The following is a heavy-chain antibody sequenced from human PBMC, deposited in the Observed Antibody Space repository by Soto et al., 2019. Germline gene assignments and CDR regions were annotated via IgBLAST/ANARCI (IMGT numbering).Heavy chain of an antibody. J-gene: IGHJ3*01. V-gene: IGHV1-69*12. CDR3: ASEAAASGIFRHDFSEL. D-gene: IGHD3-3*01. CDR2: IVPIFSTT. Sequence: QGQLVQSGAEVKKPGSSVKVACKVSGDTFSNYAINWVRQSPGQGLEWMRAIVPIFSTTNYAQKFQGRVTITADETTITAYMELRRLRSDVPAMSYCASEAAASGIFRHDFSELWGLWTMVTVSS. CDR1: GDTFSNYA.